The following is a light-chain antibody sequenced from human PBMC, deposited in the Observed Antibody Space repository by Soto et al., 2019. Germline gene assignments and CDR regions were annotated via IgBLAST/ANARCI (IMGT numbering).Light chain of an antibody. CDR1: SSDVGAYNY. CDR3: MCYAGGNNWV. J-gene: IGLJ3*02. CDR2: GVS. V-gene: IGLV2-14*01. Sequence: QSALTQPASVSGSPGQSITISCTGTSSDVGAYNYVSWYQQHPGKAPKLLIYGVSNRPSGVSNHFSASKSANTASLTVSGLQAEDEADYYCMCYAGGNNWVFGGGTKLTVL.